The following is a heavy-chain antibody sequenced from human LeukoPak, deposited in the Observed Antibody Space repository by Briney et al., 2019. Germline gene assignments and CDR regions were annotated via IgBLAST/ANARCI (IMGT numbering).Heavy chain of an antibody. CDR3: ARDEDYYGSGSYPFDY. CDR2: IYYSGST. V-gene: IGHV4-59*12. CDR1: GDSISSYY. J-gene: IGHJ4*02. Sequence: SETLSLTCTVSGDSISSYYWSWIRQPPGKGLEWIGYIYYSGSTNYNPSLKSRVTISVDTSKNQFSLKLSSVTAADTAVYYCARDEDYYGSGSYPFDYWGQGTLVTVSS. D-gene: IGHD3-10*01.